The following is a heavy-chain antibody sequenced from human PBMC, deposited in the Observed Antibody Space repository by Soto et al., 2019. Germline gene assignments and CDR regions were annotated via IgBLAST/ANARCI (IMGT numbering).Heavy chain of an antibody. CDR1: GGSIISSSYY. Sequence: PSETLSLTCTVSGGSIISSSYYWAWVRQPPGKGLEWIGSIYYSGNTFYNPSLKSRVTISVDTSKNQFSLKLSSVTAADTAVYYCARHLDTYYYHFSGGLDSWGQGTLVTVSS. CDR2: IYYSGNT. D-gene: IGHD3-22*01. J-gene: IGHJ5*01. CDR3: ARHLDTYYYHFSGGLDS. V-gene: IGHV4-39*01.